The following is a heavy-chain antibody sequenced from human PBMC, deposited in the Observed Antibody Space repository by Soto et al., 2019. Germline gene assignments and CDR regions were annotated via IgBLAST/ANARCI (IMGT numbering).Heavy chain of an antibody. J-gene: IGHJ4*02. CDR2: ISAYDGQT. CDR3: ARVWYYDSSGYYAFDY. CDR1: GDGFSNYG. Sequence: ASVKVSCKASGDGFSNYGFSWVLQAPGQGLEWMGWISAYDGQTNYTKKFQGRVTMTTDTSSSTAYMELRSLRSDDTAVYYCARVWYYDSSGYYAFDYWGLGTLVTVSS. D-gene: IGHD3-22*01. V-gene: IGHV1-18*01.